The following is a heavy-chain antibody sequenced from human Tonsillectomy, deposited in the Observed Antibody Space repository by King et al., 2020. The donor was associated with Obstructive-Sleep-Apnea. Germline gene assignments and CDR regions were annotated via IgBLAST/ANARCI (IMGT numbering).Heavy chain of an antibody. CDR1: GFTFSSYA. J-gene: IGHJ5*02. D-gene: IGHD3-9*01. CDR2: LRGSGGST. Sequence: VQLVESGGGLVQPGGSLRLSCAASGFTFSSYAMNWFRQAPGKGLEWVSALRGSGGSTYYADSVKGRFTISRDNSENTLYLQMNSLRAEDTAVYYCAKDLISRYDILTGYYGFDPWGQGTLVTVSS. V-gene: IGHV3-23*04. CDR3: AKDLISRYDILTGYYGFDP.